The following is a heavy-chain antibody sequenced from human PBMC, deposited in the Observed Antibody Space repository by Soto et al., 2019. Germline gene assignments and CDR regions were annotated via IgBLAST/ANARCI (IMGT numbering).Heavy chain of an antibody. Sequence: GASVKVSCKASGYTFTTYSMHWVRQTPGHGLEWMGVINPSGGRTSYARKFQGRVTMTRNTSISTAYMELSSLRSEDTAVYYCAKTNGGFGELFGTYYYYYGMDVWGQGTTVTVSS. CDR1: GYTFTTYS. J-gene: IGHJ6*02. D-gene: IGHD3-10*01. V-gene: IGHV1-46*01. CDR2: INPSGGRT. CDR3: AKTNGGFGELFGTYYYYYGMDV.